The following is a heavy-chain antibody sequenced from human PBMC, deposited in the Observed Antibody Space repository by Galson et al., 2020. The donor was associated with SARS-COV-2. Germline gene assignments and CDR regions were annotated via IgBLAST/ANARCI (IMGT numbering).Heavy chain of an antibody. D-gene: IGHD3-22*01. Sequence: TGGSLRLSCAASGFTFSHAWMIWVRQAPGKGLEWDGRIKNKDDGGTTDYPAPVKGRFIISRDDSKNMVYLQMNSLKTEDTAVYYCTTGQLENYYDSAGYYLDYWGQGTLVTVSS. CDR3: TTGQLENYYDSAGYYLDY. CDR1: GFTFSHAW. V-gene: IGHV3-15*01. CDR2: IKNKDDGGTT. J-gene: IGHJ4*02.